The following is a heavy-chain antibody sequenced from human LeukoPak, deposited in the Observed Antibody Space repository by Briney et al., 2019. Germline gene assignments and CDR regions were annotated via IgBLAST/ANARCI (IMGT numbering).Heavy chain of an antibody. V-gene: IGHV3-30*12. Sequence: GGSLRLSCVAPGFIFSSYGMHWVRQAPGKGLEWVAYIQYDGSNKQYADSVKGRFTISRDSSKNTLYLQMNTLRAEDTAVYYCARRAGDYSHPYDYWAREPWSPSPQ. CDR3: ARRAGDYSHPYDY. D-gene: IGHD3-22*01. CDR1: GFIFSSYG. J-gene: IGHJ4*02. CDR2: IQYDGSNK.